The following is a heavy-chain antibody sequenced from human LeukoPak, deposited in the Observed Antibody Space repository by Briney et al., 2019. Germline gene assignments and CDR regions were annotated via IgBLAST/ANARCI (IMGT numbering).Heavy chain of an antibody. CDR1: GGSISSSSYY. CDR2: IYYSGST. V-gene: IGHV4-39*01. Sequence: SETLSLTCTVSGGSISSSSYYWGWIRQPPGKGLEWFGSIYYSGSTYYNPSLKSRVTISVDTSKNQFSLKLSSVTAVDTAVYYCAPMEYYYDSSGYQNWYFDLWGRGTLVTVSS. CDR3: APMEYYYDSSGYQNWYFDL. D-gene: IGHD3-22*01. J-gene: IGHJ2*01.